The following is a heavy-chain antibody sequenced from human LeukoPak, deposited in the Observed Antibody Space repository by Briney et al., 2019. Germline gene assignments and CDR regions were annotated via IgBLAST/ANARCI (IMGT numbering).Heavy chain of an antibody. D-gene: IGHD2-2*01. Sequence: SETLSLTCTVSGGSISSYYWSWIRQPPGKGLEWIGYIYYSGSTNYNPSLKSRVTVSVDTPKNQFSLKLSSVTAADTAVYYCARGLGYCSSTSCYPNWFDPWGQGTLVTVSS. J-gene: IGHJ5*02. V-gene: IGHV4-59*01. CDR3: ARGLGYCSSTSCYPNWFDP. CDR1: GGSISSYY. CDR2: IYYSGST.